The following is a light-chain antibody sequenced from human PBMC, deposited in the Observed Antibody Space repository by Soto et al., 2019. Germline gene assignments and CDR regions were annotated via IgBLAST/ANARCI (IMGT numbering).Light chain of an antibody. CDR1: SSDVGGYNY. V-gene: IGLV2-8*01. J-gene: IGLJ3*02. CDR3: SSHAGIINVV. Sequence: QSALTQPPSASGSPGQSVTISCTGTSSDVGGYNYVSWYQQHPGKAPKLMIYEVTKRPSGVSDRFSGSKSGNTAFLTVSGLLAEDEADYYCSSHAGIINVVFGGGTKLTVL. CDR2: EVT.